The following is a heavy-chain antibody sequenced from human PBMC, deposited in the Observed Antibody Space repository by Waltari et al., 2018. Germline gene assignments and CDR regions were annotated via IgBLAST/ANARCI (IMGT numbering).Heavy chain of an antibody. V-gene: IGHV4-59*01. CDR1: GGSISSYY. D-gene: IGHD3-3*01. CDR2: IYYSGRT. J-gene: IGHJ4*02. Sequence: QVQLQESGPGLVKPSETLSLTCTVSGGSISSYYWSWIRQPPGKGLEWIGYIYYSGRTNYNPSLKSRVTISVDTSKNQFSLKLSSVTAADTAVYYCARAPHYDFWSGIDYWGQGTLVTVSS. CDR3: ARAPHYDFWSGIDY.